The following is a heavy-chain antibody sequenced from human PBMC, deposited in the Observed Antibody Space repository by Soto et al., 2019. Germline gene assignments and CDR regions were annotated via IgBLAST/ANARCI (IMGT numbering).Heavy chain of an antibody. CDR2: TGGGIGP. CDR3: AKMPDGVNSNSPYC. Sequence: EVQLLESGGGVVQPGGSLKLACAASGFPFTNYAMSWVRQAPGKGLEWVSTTGGGIGPYYADSVKGRFTISRDNPRSTLYLEMNSLRAEDTAIYYCAKMPDGVNSNSPYCWGPGTLVTVSS. D-gene: IGHD1-1*01. V-gene: IGHV3-23*01. J-gene: IGHJ4*02. CDR1: GFPFTNYA.